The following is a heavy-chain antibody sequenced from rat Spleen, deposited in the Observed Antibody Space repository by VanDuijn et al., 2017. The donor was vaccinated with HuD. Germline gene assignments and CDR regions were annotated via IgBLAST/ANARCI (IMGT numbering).Heavy chain of an antibody. CDR2: ISTGGGST. J-gene: IGHJ3*01. CDR1: GFTFSNYY. V-gene: IGHV5-27*01. Sequence: EVQLVESGGGLVQPGRSLKLSCAASGFTFSNYYMAWVRQAPTKGLEWVAYISTGGGSTYYRDSVKGRFTISRDNAKSTLYLQMDSLRSEDTATYYCTTDAINYNNYGNWFAYWGQGTLVTVSS. CDR3: TTDAINYNNYGNWFAY. D-gene: IGHD1-10*01.